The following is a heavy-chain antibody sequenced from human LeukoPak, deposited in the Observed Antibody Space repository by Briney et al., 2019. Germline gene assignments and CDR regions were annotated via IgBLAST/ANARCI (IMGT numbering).Heavy chain of an antibody. V-gene: IGHV1-3*01. CDR2: INAGNGNT. J-gene: IGHJ5*02. D-gene: IGHD3-10*01. CDR1: GYTFTSYA. CDR3: ARVYGSNWFDP. Sequence: GASVKVSCKASGYTFTSYAMHWVRQAPGQGLEWMGWINAGNGNTKYSQKFQGRVTINRDTSASTVYMELSSLRSEDTAVYYCARVYGSNWFDPWGQGTLVTVSS.